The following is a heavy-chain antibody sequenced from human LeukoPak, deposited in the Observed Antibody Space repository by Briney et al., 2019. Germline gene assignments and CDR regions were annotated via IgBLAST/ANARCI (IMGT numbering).Heavy chain of an antibody. CDR2: INPNSGGT. CDR3: AREGITIFGVVIKYYYYYMDV. J-gene: IGHJ6*03. CDR1: GYTFTGYY. V-gene: IGHV1-2*02. Sequence: ASVKVSCKASGYTFTGYYMHWVRQAPGQGLEWMGWINPNSGGTNYAQKFQGRVTMTRDTSISTAYMELRSLRSDDTAVYYCAREGITIFGVVIKYYYYYMDVWGKGTTVTVSS. D-gene: IGHD3-3*01.